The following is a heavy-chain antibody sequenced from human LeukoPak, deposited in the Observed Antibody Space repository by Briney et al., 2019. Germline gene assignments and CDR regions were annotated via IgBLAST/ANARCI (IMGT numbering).Heavy chain of an antibody. V-gene: IGHV3-21*01. CDR2: ISSSSSYI. J-gene: IGHJ4*02. Sequence: GGYLRLSCAASGFTFSSYSMNWVRQAPGKGLEWVSSISSSSSYIYYADSVKGRFTISRDNAKNSLYLQMNSLRAEDTAVYYCARGLGGNHGYWGQGTLVTVSS. CDR1: GFTFSSYS. D-gene: IGHD4-23*01. CDR3: ARGLGGNHGY.